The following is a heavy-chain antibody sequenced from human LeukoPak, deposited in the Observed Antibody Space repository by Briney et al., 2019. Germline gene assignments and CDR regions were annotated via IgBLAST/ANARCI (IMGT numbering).Heavy chain of an antibody. J-gene: IGHJ6*02. D-gene: IGHD3-10*01. CDR2: ISSSSSTI. CDR1: RFTFSSYR. V-gene: IGHV3-48*01. Sequence: GGSLRLSCAASRFTFSSYRMNWVRQAPGKGLEWVSYISSSSSTIYYADSVKGRFTISRDNAKNSLYLQMNSLRAEDTALYYCAKDIASKGSGSYPYYYYGMDVWGQGTTVTVSS. CDR3: AKDIASKGSGSYPYYYYGMDV.